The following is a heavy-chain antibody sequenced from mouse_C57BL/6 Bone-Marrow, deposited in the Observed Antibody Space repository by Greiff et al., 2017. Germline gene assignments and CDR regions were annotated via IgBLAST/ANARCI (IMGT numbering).Heavy chain of an antibody. D-gene: IGHD1-2*01. CDR3: ARLATGFAY. Sequence: VQGVESGAELVKPGASVKISCKASGYAFSSSWMNWVKQRPGKGLEWIGQIYPGDGDTNYNGKFKGKATLTADKSSSTAYMQLSSLTSEDSAVYFCARLATGFAYWGQGTLVTVSA. J-gene: IGHJ3*01. V-gene: IGHV1-80*01. CDR2: IYPGDGDT. CDR1: GYAFSSSW.